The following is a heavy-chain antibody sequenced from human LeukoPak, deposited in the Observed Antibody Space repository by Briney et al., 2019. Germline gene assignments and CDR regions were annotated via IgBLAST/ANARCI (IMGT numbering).Heavy chain of an antibody. CDR2: IYSGGAI. J-gene: IGHJ4*02. CDR1: GGPGVGNY. D-gene: IGHD1-14*01. CDR3: ARRPGN. V-gene: IGHV3-53*01. Sequence: GGSLRLSCVASGGPGVGNYMSWVRQAPGKGLEWVSLIYSGGAIRYADSVKGRFTISRDSSKNTLFLQMNDLTVEDTARYYCARRPGNWGQGILVTVSS.